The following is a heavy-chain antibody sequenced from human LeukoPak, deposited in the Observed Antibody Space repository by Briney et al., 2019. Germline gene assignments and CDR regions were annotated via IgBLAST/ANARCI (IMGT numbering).Heavy chain of an antibody. D-gene: IGHD4-23*01. Sequence: GSLRLSCAASGFTVSSNYMSWIRQPPGKGLEWIGYIFYTGSTNYNPSLTSRVTISVLTSKNRFSLKLSSVTAADTAVYYCATLTGGDDAFDIWGQGTMVTVSS. CDR2: IFYTGST. CDR3: ATLTGGDDAFDI. CDR1: GFTVSSNY. V-gene: IGHV4-59*02. J-gene: IGHJ3*02.